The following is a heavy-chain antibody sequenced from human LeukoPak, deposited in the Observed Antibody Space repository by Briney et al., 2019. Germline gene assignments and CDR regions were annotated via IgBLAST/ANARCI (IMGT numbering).Heavy chain of an antibody. CDR1: GFTFDDYA. V-gene: IGHV3-9*01. CDR2: ISWNSGSI. D-gene: IGHD3-22*01. J-gene: IGHJ4*02. Sequence: GGSLRLSCAASGFTFDDYAMHWVRQAPGKGLEWVSGISWNSGSIGYADSVKGRLTISRDNAKNSLFLQLNRLRADDTAFYYCAKGRSIRYYYDSSGPDFWGQGTLVTVSS. CDR3: AKGRSIRYYYDSSGPDF.